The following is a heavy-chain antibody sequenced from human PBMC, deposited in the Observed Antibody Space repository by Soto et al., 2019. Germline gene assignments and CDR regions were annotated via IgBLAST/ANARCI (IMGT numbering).Heavy chain of an antibody. V-gene: IGHV3-49*03. J-gene: IGHJ4*02. CDR3: AKDLVFGTMIVVVNPYFDY. Sequence: SLRLSCTASGFTFGDYAMSWFRQAPGKGLEWVGFIRSKAYGGTTVYAASVKGRFTISRDDSKSIAYLQMNSLKTEDTAVYYCAKDLVFGTMIVVVNPYFDYWGQGTLVTVSS. CDR2: IRSKAYGGTT. D-gene: IGHD3-22*01. CDR1: GFTFGDYA.